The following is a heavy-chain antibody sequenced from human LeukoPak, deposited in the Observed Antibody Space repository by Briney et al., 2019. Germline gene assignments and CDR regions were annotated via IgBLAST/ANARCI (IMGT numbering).Heavy chain of an antibody. CDR1: RFTFSSYG. CDR3: AKDLDSSRWYTPYWYFDL. CDR2: ISGSGSST. Sequence: SGGSLRLSCAASRFTFSSYGMSWVRQAPRKGLEWVSAISGSGSSTNYADSVKGRFTISRDHSKNTLYLKMNSLRVEDTAVYYCAKDLDSSRWYTPYWYFDLWGRGTLVTVSS. J-gene: IGHJ2*01. D-gene: IGHD3-22*01. V-gene: IGHV3-23*01.